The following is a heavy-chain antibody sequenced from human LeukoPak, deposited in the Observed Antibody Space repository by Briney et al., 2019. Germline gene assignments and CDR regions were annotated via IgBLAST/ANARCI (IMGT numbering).Heavy chain of an antibody. D-gene: IGHD5-24*01. Sequence: GGSLRLSCAASGFTVSSNYMSWVRQAPGEGLEWVSVIYSGGSTYYADSVKGRFAISRDNSKNTLYLQMNSLRAEDTAVYYCAREGDGYKSFDYWGQGTLVTVSS. CDR3: AREGDGYKSFDY. CDR1: GFTVSSNY. CDR2: IYSGGST. J-gene: IGHJ4*02. V-gene: IGHV3-66*01.